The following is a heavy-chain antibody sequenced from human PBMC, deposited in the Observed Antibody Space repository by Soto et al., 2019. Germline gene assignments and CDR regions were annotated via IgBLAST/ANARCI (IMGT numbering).Heavy chain of an antibody. CDR2: ISSNGGST. CDR3: ARQGSGSYYFDY. D-gene: IGHD2-15*01. J-gene: IGHJ4*02. Sequence: EVQLVGSGGGLVQPGGSLRLSCAASGFTFSSYAMHWVRQAPGKGLEYVSAISSNGGSTYYANSVKGRFTISRDNSKNTLYLQMGSLRAEDMAVYYCARQGSGSYYFDYWGQGTLVTVSS. V-gene: IGHV3-64*01. CDR1: GFTFSSYA.